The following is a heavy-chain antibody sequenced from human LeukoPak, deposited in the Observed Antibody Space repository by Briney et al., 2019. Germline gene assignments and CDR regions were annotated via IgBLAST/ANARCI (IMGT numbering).Heavy chain of an antibody. D-gene: IGHD2-8*01. V-gene: IGHV3-23*01. Sequence: PGESLRLSCAASGFNFRSHAMSWVRQAPGKGLEWVSVIGNGGAGTYYADSVKGRFTISRENSKSTLYLQMSSLRAEDTAVYYCAKDHGTNVYDPFDYWGQGTLVTVSS. CDR1: GFNFRSHA. CDR2: IGNGGAGT. J-gene: IGHJ4*02. CDR3: AKDHGTNVYDPFDY.